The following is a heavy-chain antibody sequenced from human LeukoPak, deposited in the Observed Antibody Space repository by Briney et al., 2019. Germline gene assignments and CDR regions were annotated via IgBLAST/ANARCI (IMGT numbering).Heavy chain of an antibody. D-gene: IGHD6-13*01. Sequence: GGSLRLSCAASVFTFSSYAMSWVRQAPGKGLEWVSAISGSGGSTYYADSVKGRFTISRDNSKNTLYLQMNSLRAEDTAVYYCANEYSSSWYGTFDYWGQGTLVTVSS. CDR3: ANEYSSSWYGTFDY. J-gene: IGHJ4*02. CDR2: ISGSGGST. V-gene: IGHV3-23*01. CDR1: VFTFSSYA.